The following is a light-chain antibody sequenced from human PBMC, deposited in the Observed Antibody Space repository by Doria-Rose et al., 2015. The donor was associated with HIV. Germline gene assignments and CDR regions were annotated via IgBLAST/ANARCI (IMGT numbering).Light chain of an antibody. CDR2: GNN. CDR3: QSFDNTLSGFWV. J-gene: IGLJ3*02. V-gene: IGLV1-40*01. CDR1: SSNIGAGYD. Sequence: QSVSTQPPSVSGAPGQRVTISCTGSSSNIGAGYDVHWYQRVPGTAPKLLIYGNNNRTSGVPDRFSGSKSGTSASLAITGLQAEDEAEYYCQSFDNTLSGFWVFGGGAKLTVV.